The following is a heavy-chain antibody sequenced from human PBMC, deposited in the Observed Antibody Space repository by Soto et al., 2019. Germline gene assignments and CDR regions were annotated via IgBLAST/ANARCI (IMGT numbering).Heavy chain of an antibody. CDR1: GFTFNNYA. CDR2: ISGTGGST. CDR3: AKDRLGGNFDD. Sequence: GGSLRLSCAASGFTFNNYAMNWVRQAPGKGLEWVATISGTGGSTYYADSVKGRFTISRDNSKNTLYLQMNSLRVEDTAVYYCAKDRLGGNFDDWGQGTQVNVSS. J-gene: IGHJ4*02. V-gene: IGHV3-23*01.